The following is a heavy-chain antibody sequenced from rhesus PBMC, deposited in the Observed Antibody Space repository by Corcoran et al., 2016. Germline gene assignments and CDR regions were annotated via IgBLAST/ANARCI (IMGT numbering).Heavy chain of an antibody. Sequence: QVQLQESGPGLVKPSETLSLTCAVSGYSISSGYYWGWIRHPPGKGLEYIGYISGSSGSTYYNPSLKSRVTISKDTSNNHVSLKLSSVTAADTAVYYCARDRRFSSGWRFDYWGQGVLVTVSS. CDR3: ARDRRFSSGWRFDY. CDR1: GYSISSGYY. V-gene: IGHV4-99*02. CDR2: ISGSSGST. J-gene: IGHJ4*01. D-gene: IGHD6-31*01.